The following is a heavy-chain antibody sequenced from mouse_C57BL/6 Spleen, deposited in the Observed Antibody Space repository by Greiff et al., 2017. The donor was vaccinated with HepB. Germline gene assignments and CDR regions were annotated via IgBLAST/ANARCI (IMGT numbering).Heavy chain of an antibody. CDR2: IDPENGDT. Sequence: VQLKESGAELVRPGASVKLSCTASGFNIKDDYMHWVKPRPEQGLEWIGWIDPENGDTEYASKFQGKATITADTSSTTAYLQLSSLTSEDTAFYYCTTSLLLRKGVFAYWGQGTLVTVSA. CDR1: GFNIKDDY. V-gene: IGHV14-4*01. CDR3: TTSLLLRKGVFAY. D-gene: IGHD1-1*01. J-gene: IGHJ3*01.